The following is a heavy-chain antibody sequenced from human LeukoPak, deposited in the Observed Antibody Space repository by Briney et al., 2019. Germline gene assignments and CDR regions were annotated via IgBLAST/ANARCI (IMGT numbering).Heavy chain of an antibody. V-gene: IGHV3-48*04. CDR2: ISSTSTTK. J-gene: IGHJ5*02. CDR3: ARDRSLVDGDYGVWFDA. Sequence: GGSLRLSCTASGFTLSTYTMNWVRQAPGKGLEWVSYISSTSTTKYYADSVKGRFTISRDNSKNSLDLQMNRLTAEDTAVYYCARDRSLVDGDYGVWFDAWGQGSLVTVSS. D-gene: IGHD4-17*01. CDR1: GFTLSTYT.